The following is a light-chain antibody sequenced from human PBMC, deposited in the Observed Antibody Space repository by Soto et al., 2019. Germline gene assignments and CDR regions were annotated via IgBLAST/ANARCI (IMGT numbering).Light chain of an antibody. CDR3: QQYGSYPWT. Sequence: EIELTRSPGTLSLSPGERATLSCRASQSVSSNYLAWYQQKPGQAPRPLIYGASSRATGIPDRFSGSGAGTDFTLTISRLEPEDFAVYYCQQYGSYPWTLGQGTKVEIK. J-gene: IGKJ1*01. V-gene: IGKV3-20*01. CDR1: QSVSSNY. CDR2: GAS.